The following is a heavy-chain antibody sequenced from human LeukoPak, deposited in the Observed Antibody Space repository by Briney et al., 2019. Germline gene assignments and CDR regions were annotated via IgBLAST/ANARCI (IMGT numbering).Heavy chain of an antibody. CDR2: ISHDNGNT. CDR1: GYTFRNYG. CDR3: VKTGGGSYWYLDV. V-gene: IGHV1-18*04. J-gene: IGHJ2*01. Sequence: ASVKVSCKASGYTFRNYGITWVRQAPGQGLEWMGWISHDNGNTNYAQKLQGRVTMTTDTSTSTVYMEVRSLRPDDTAVYYCVKTGGGSYWYLDVWGRGTLVTVSS. D-gene: IGHD2-8*02.